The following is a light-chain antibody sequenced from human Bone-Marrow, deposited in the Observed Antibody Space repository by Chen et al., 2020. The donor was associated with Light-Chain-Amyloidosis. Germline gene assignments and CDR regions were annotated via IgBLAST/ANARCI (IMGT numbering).Light chain of an antibody. Sequence: SYELTQPPSVSVSPGQTARITCSGDDLPTKYAYWYQQKPGQAPVLVIHRDTERPSVISERFSGSSSGTTATLTISGVQAEDEADYRCQSADSSGTYEVIFGGGTKLTVL. CDR3: QSADSSGTYEVI. V-gene: IGLV3-25*03. CDR2: RDT. CDR1: DLPTKY. J-gene: IGLJ2*01.